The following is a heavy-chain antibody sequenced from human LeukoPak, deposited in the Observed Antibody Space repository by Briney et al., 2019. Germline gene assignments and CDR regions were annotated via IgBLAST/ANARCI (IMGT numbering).Heavy chain of an antibody. J-gene: IGHJ5*02. V-gene: IGHV4-38-2*02. CDR2: ICHSGSS. Sequence: SETLSLTCSVSGYSISSHYCWGWIRRPPGKGLEWIGNICHSGSSFYNPSLKSRLAISIDTSNNRFSLKLSSVTAADTAVYYCARVCCYFDSGSNPNWFDPWGQGTLVTVSS. CDR1: GYSISSHYC. CDR3: ARVCCYFDSGSNPNWFDP. D-gene: IGHD3-10*01.